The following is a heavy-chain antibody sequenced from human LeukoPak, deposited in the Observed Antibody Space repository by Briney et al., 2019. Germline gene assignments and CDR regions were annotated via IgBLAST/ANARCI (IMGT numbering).Heavy chain of an antibody. CDR2: INWNVNGI. J-gene: IGHJ5*02. Sequence: SLRLSCAVSGFTFDDHAMHWVRQAPGKGLEWVSSINWNVNGIAYADSVRGRFTISRDNATNSLRLQMNSLRPEDTALYYCAKDIGSYYSPSNWFDPWGQGTLVTVSS. D-gene: IGHD1-26*01. CDR1: GFTFDDHA. V-gene: IGHV3-9*01. CDR3: AKDIGSYYSPSNWFDP.